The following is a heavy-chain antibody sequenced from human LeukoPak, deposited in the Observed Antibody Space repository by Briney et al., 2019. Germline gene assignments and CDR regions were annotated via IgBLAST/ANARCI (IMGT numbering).Heavy chain of an antibody. D-gene: IGHD2-21*02. Sequence: ASVKVSCKASGYTFTNYDINWVRQATEQALEWMGWMNSNSGNTGYAQKFQGRVTMTRNTSISTAYMELSSLRSEDTAVYYCASLGDYDNYYGMDVWGQGTTVTVSS. V-gene: IGHV1-8*01. CDR3: ASLGDYDNYYGMDV. CDR2: MNSNSGNT. CDR1: GYTFTNYD. J-gene: IGHJ6*02.